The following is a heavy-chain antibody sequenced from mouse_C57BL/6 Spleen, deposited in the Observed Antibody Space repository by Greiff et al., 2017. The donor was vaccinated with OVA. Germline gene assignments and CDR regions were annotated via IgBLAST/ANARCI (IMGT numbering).Heavy chain of an antibody. CDR2: IDPEDGET. D-gene: IGHD1-1*01. Sequence: VQLQQSGAELVKPGASVKLSCTASGFNIKDYYMHWVKQRTEQGLEWIGRIDPEDGETKYAPKFQGKATITAAPSSNTAYLQLSSLTSEDTAVYYCAHYGSSLSWYFDVWGTGTTVTVSS. J-gene: IGHJ1*03. CDR3: AHYGSSLSWYFDV. V-gene: IGHV14-2*01. CDR1: GFNIKDYY.